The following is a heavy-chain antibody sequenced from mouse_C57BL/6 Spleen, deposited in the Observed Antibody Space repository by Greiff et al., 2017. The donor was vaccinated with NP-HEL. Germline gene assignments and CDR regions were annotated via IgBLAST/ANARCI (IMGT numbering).Heavy chain of an antibody. D-gene: IGHD3-3*01. CDR3: ARGAGRGFYYFDY. CDR2: ISSGRSTI. J-gene: IGHJ2*01. Sequence: EVKLVESGGGLVKPGGSLKLSCAASGFTFSDYGMHWVRQAPEKGLEWVAYISSGRSTIYYADTVKGRFTISRDNAKNTLFMQMTSLRSEDTAMYYCARGAGRGFYYFDYWGQGTTLTVSS. V-gene: IGHV5-17*01. CDR1: GFTFSDYG.